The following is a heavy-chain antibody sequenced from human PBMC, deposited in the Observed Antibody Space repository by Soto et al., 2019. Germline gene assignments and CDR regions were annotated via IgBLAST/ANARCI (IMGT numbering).Heavy chain of an antibody. CDR2: IIPVFGTA. V-gene: IGHV1-69*06. D-gene: IGHD5-18*01. CDR3: ARGYSYGYLGHYYYGMDV. Sequence: SVKVSCKASGGTFSSYAISWVRQAPGQGLEWMGGIIPVFGTANYAQKFQGRVTITADKSTSTAYMELSSLRSEDTAVYYCARGYSYGYLGHYYYGMDVWGQGTTVTVSS. CDR1: GGTFSSYA. J-gene: IGHJ6*02.